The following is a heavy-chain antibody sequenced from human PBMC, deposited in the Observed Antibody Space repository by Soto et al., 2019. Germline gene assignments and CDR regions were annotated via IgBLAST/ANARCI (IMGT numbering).Heavy chain of an antibody. CDR3: ARDPPGPAPRWGV. CDR1: GGCITSGGYS. CDR2: IYPTGKT. V-gene: IGHV4-30-2*01. Sequence: QLQMQESGSGLVKPSQTLSLTCTVSGGCITSGGYSWSWIRQTPGMGLEWIGYIYPTGKTYYNPSLKNRATLSIDTSQNQFSLQLTSVTAADTTVYFCARDPPGPAPRWGVWGHGTTVTVSS. J-gene: IGHJ6*02. D-gene: IGHD3-16*01.